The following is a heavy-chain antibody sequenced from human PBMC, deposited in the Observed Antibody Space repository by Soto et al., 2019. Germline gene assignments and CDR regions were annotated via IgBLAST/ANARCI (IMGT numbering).Heavy chain of an antibody. J-gene: IGHJ2*01. CDR2: ISGGAHST. V-gene: IGHV3-23*01. CDR1: GFTFSSYA. D-gene: IGHD1-26*01. CDR3: AKDREANWYFDL. Sequence: EVQLLESGGNLVQPGGSLRLSCAASGFTFSSYAMSWVRQAPGKGQEWVSSISGGAHSTSYADSVKGRFTISRDNSKNTLYLQLNILRAEDTAIYYCAKDREANWYFDLWGRGTLVIVSS.